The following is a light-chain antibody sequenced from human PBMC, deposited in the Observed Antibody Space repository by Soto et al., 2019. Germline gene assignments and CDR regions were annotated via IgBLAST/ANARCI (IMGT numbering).Light chain of an antibody. CDR2: KAS. Sequence: DIQMTQSPSTLSASVGDRVTITCRASQSISSWLAWYQQKPGKAPKLLIYKASSLESGVPSRFGGSGSGTEFSLTISSLQPDEFATYYCQQYNSLWTFGQGTKVEIK. CDR1: QSISSW. CDR3: QQYNSLWT. J-gene: IGKJ1*01. V-gene: IGKV1-5*03.